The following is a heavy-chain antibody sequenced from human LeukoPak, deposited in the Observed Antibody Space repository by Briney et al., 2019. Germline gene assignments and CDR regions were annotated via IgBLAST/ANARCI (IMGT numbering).Heavy chain of an antibody. D-gene: IGHD6-19*01. Sequence: GGSLRLSCAAPGFDFSTYTMIWFRQAPGKRLEWVSEIYPSGSSTFYADSVKGRFTISRDNSKNTLYLQMNGLRAEDTAVYYCAKKYSSGEYYFDYWGQGTLVTVSS. CDR1: GFDFSTYT. CDR3: AKKYSSGEYYFDY. V-gene: IGHV3-23*05. J-gene: IGHJ4*02. CDR2: IYPSGSST.